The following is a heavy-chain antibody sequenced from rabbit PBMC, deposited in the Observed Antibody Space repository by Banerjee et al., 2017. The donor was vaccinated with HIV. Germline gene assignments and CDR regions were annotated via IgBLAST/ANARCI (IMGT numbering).Heavy chain of an antibody. J-gene: IGHJ4*01. CDR1: GFDLSSGYY. D-gene: IGHD2-1*01. CDR3: ARGYDDDVDHMVYFSF. CDR2: IYGGDSGST. Sequence: QEQLEESGGDLVKPEGSLTLTCTASGFDLSSGYYMCWVRPAPGKGLEWIACIYGGDSGSTYYATWATGRFTISKTSSTTVTLQMTSLTAADTATYFCARGYDDDVDHMVYFSFWGQGTLVTVS. V-gene: IGHV1S45*01.